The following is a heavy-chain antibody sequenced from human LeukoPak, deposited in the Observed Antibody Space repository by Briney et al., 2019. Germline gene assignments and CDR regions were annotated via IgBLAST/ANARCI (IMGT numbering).Heavy chain of an antibody. CDR2: INHSGST. CDR3: ARGPPGRFGELDLSPHYYYYMDV. V-gene: IGHV4-34*01. Sequence: SETLSLTCAVYGGSFSGYYWSWIRQPPGKGLEWIGEINHSGSTHYNPSLKSRVTISVDTSKTQFSLKLSSVTAADTAVYYCARGPPGRFGELDLSPHYYYYMDVWGKGTTVTVSS. D-gene: IGHD3-10*01. J-gene: IGHJ6*03. CDR1: GGSFSGYY.